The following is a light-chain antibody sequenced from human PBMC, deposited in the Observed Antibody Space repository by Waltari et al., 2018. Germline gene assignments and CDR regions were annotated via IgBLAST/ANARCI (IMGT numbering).Light chain of an antibody. V-gene: IGLV3-25*03. Sequence: SYELTQPPSVTVSPGQTARIACPGDALTDPYGHWYQQRPGRAPVVVIYKDTKRPSGIPERFSGSSSGKTVTLTISGVQAEDESDYYCQSADSTGSDVVFGGGTKLTVL. CDR3: QSADSTGSDVV. J-gene: IGLJ2*01. CDR1: ALTDPY. CDR2: KDT.